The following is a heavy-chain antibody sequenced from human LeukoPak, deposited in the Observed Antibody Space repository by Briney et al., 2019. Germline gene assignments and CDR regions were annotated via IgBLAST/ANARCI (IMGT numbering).Heavy chain of an antibody. CDR2: ISGSGDNT. J-gene: IGHJ4*02. CDR3: AKKIEPGYSTSWIFDS. CDR1: GFTFSSYA. Sequence: GGSLRLSCAASGFTFSSYAMSWVRQAPGKGLEWVSAISGSGDNTYYADSVKGRFTISKDNSKNTLYLQMNRLKADDTAVYYCAKKIEPGYSTSWIFDSGGQGTLVTVSS. D-gene: IGHD6-13*01. V-gene: IGHV3-23*01.